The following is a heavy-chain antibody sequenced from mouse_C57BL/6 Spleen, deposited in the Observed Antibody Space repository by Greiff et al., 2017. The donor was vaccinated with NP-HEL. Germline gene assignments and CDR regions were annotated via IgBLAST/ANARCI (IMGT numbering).Heavy chain of an antibody. J-gene: IGHJ2*01. Sequence: EVKLQESGPGLVKPSQSLSLTCSVTGYSITSGYYWNWIRQFPGNKLEWMGYISYDGSNNYNPSLKNRISITRDTSKNQFFLKLNSVTTEDTATYYCAREIYYGGSYHVYFDYWGKGTTLTVSS. CDR3: AREIYYGGSYHVYFDY. CDR1: GYSITSGYY. CDR2: ISYDGSN. D-gene: IGHD1-1*01. V-gene: IGHV3-6*01.